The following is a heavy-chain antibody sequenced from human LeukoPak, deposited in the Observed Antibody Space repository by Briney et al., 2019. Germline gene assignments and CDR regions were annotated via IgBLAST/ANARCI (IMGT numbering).Heavy chain of an antibody. CDR1: GFTFSSYE. D-gene: IGHD6-19*01. V-gene: IGHV3-23*01. CDR3: TIDLMTGFSSGWHFGY. J-gene: IGHJ4*02. CDR2: TSGDEDST. Sequence: PGGSLRLSCAASGFTFSSYEMNWVRQAPGKGLEWLAVTSGDEDSTHYADSVRGRFVISTDNSKNSLFLQMNSLRADDTAAYYCTIDLMTGFSSGWHFGYWGQGILVTVSS.